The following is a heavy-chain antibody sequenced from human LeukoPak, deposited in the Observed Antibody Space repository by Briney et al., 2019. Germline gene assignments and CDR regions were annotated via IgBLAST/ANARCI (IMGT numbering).Heavy chain of an antibody. D-gene: IGHD4-17*01. V-gene: IGHV3-30*18. J-gene: IGHJ4*02. CDR2: ISYDGSNK. Sequence: GGSLRLSCAASGFTFSSYGMHWVRQAPGKGLEGVAVISYDGSNKYYADSVKGRFTISRDNSKNTLYLQMNSMRAEDKAVYYCEKDLGGGTVTTTNYWGQGTLVTVSS. CDR1: GFTFSSYG. CDR3: EKDLGGGTVTTTNY.